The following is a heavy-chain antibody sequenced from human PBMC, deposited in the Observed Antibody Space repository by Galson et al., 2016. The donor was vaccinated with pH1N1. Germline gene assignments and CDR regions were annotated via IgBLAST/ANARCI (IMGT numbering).Heavy chain of an antibody. CDR1: GASVSSGEYY. Sequence: TLSLTCIVSGASVSSGEYYWSWIRQPPGKGLEWIAYIYYSGSTDYTPSLQSRVTISSDMSNNHFSLRLSSVNAADTAMYYCARGIRGSQPDRTYHFDFWGQGTLVTVSS. CDR2: IYYSGST. D-gene: IGHD1-26*01. CDR3: ARGIRGSQPDRTYHFDF. V-gene: IGHV4-30-4*01. J-gene: IGHJ4*02.